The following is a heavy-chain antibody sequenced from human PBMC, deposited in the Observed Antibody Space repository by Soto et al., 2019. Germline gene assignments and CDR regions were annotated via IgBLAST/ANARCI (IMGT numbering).Heavy chain of an antibody. CDR1: GGSFIGYY. CDR3: ARQMGRRYSSSWYGYYYGMDV. Sequence: PSETLSLTCAVYGGSFIGYYCIFIRHPPFKWLEWIGEINHRGSTNYNPSRKSRVTISVDTSKNQFSLKLSSVTAADTAVYYCARQMGRRYSSSWYGYYYGMDVWGQGTTVTVSS. D-gene: IGHD6-13*01. CDR2: INHRGST. V-gene: IGHV4-34*01. J-gene: IGHJ6*02.